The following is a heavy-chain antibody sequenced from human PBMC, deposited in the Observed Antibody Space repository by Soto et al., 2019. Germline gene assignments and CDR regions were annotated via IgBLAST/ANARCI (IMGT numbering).Heavy chain of an antibody. J-gene: IGHJ5*02. CDR3: AREVNSSPARGPNWFDP. Sequence: QVQLQESGPGLVQPSGTLSLTCAVSGDSINNSHWWSWVRQTPGKGLEWIGETYHIGTTNYNPSLKTRVTISIDKSKNQFSLKMNSVPAADTAVYYCAREVNSSPARGPNWFDPWGQGTLVTVSS. CDR1: GDSINNSHW. CDR2: TYHIGTT. V-gene: IGHV4-4*02. D-gene: IGHD6-13*01.